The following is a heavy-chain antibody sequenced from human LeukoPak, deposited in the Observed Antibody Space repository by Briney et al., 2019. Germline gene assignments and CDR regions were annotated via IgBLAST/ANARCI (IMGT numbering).Heavy chain of an antibody. CDR3: ARVIPGYSSSWSSAFDI. CDR2: ISTYNGYT. Sequence: GASVKVSCKASGYTFTSYGISWVRQAPGQGLEWMGWISTYNGYTNYAQKLQGRVTMTTDTSTSTAYMELRSLRSDDTAVYYCARVIPGYSSSWSSAFDIWGQGTMVTVSS. CDR1: GYTFTSYG. V-gene: IGHV1-18*01. J-gene: IGHJ3*02. D-gene: IGHD6-13*01.